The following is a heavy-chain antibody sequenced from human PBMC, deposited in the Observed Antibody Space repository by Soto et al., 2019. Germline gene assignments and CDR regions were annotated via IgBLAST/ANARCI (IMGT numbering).Heavy chain of an antibody. V-gene: IGHV5-51*01. CDR1: GYSFTSYW. Sequence: GESLKISCKGSGYSFTSYWIGWVRQMPGKGLEWMGIIYPGDSDTRYSPSFQGQATISADKSISTAYLQWSSLKASDTAMYYCARPDGSGSYYNGVDVWGQGXTVTVYS. CDR2: IYPGDSDT. CDR3: ARPDGSGSYYNGVDV. D-gene: IGHD3-10*01. J-gene: IGHJ6*02.